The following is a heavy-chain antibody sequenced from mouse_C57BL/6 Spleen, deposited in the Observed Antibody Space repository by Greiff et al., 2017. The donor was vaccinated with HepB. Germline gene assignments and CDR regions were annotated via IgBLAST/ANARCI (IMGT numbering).Heavy chain of an antibody. CDR3: ARSPVRRGYYYAMDY. Sequence: QVQLQQSGAELVNPGASVKISCKASGYAFSSYWMNWVKQRPGKGLEWIGQIYPGDGDTNYNGKFKGKATLTADKSSSTAYMQLSSLTSEDSAVYFCARSPVRRGYYYAMDYWGQGTSVTVSS. J-gene: IGHJ4*01. CDR1: GYAFSSYW. V-gene: IGHV1-80*01. D-gene: IGHD1-1*01. CDR2: IYPGDGDT.